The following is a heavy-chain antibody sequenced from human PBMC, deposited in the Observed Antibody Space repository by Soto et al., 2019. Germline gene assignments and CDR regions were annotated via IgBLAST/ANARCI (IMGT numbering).Heavy chain of an antibody. CDR3: ARSTTKYGMDV. CDR1: GGSISSYY. J-gene: IGHJ6*02. CDR2: IYYSGST. V-gene: IGHV4-59*08. Sequence: QVQLQESGPGLVKPSETLSLTCTVSGGSISSYYWSWIRQHPGKGLEWIGYIYYSGSTNYNPSLKSRVTISVDTSNKQFSLKLSSVTAADTAVYYCARSTTKYGMDVWGQGTTVTVSS. D-gene: IGHD1-1*01.